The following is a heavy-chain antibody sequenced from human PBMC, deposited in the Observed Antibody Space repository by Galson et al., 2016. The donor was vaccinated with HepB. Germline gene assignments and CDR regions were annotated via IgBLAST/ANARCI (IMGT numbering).Heavy chain of an antibody. CDR2: IGTAAGAT. Sequence: SLRLSCAASGFTFSMYDMHWVRQATGKGLEWVSAIGTAAGATYYLGSVKGRFTISRENAKNSLYLQMNSLRAGATAVYYCARGKSLWTTPWIYGMDVWGKRTTVTVSS. D-gene: IGHD1-1*01. CDR1: GFTFSMYD. J-gene: IGHJ6*04. V-gene: IGHV3-13*01. CDR3: ARGKSLWTTPWIYGMDV.